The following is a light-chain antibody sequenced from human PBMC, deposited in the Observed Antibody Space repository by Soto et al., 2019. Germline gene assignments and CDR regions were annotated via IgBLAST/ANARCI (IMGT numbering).Light chain of an antibody. J-gene: IGKJ1*01. V-gene: IGKV3-20*01. CDR2: GAS. CDR1: QSVSSNF. CDR3: QQYGSSST. Sequence: EIVLTQSPGTLSLSPGERATLSCRASQSVSSNFLAWYHRKPGQAPRLLIYGASSRATGVPDRFRGSVSGTDFTLTIARLEPEDFAVYYCQQYGSSSTFGQGTKVEIK.